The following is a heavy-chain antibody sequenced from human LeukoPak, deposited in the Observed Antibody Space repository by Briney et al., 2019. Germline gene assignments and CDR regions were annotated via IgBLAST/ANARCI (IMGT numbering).Heavy chain of an antibody. CDR2: ISGSGGST. J-gene: IGHJ5*02. CDR1: GFTFSSYA. CDR3: AASYGSGSYLSRFDP. Sequence: GGSLRLSCAASGFTFSSYAMSWVRQAPGKGLEWVSAISGSGGSTYYADSVKGRFTISRDNSKNTLYLQMNSLRAEDTAVYYCAASYGSGSYLSRFDPWGQGTLVTVSS. V-gene: IGHV3-23*01. D-gene: IGHD3-10*01.